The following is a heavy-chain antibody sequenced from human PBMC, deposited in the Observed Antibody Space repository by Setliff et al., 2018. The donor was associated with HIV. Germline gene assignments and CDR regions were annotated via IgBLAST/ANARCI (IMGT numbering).Heavy chain of an antibody. J-gene: IGHJ4*02. CDR3: ARTHSFQPYYFGY. Sequence: SETLSLTCTVSGDSISSSSYYWGWIRQPPGKGLEWIGSIYYSGSTNYNPSLKSRVTISVDTSKNQFSLKLSSVTAADTAVYYCARTHSFQPYYFGYWGQGTLVTVSS. CDR1: GDSISSSSYY. D-gene: IGHD5-18*01. V-gene: IGHV4-39*07. CDR2: IYYSGST.